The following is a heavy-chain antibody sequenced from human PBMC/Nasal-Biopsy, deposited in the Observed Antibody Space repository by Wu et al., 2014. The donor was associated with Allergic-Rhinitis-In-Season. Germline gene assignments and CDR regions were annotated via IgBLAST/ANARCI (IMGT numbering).Heavy chain of an antibody. J-gene: IGHJ5*02. Sequence: TLSLTCFVSGSSMRGYQWSWIRQPAGKGLEWIASIGYVDNSYYNPSFKTRLTISVDTSTNQFSLQLRSVTAADTAVYYCVRTFYCGGDCYPGPLYTWFDPWDKEPGHRLL. CDR2: IGYVDNS. V-gene: IGHV4-59*05. CDR1: GSSMRGYQ. D-gene: IGHD2-21*02. CDR3: VRTFYCGGDCYPGPLYTWFDP.